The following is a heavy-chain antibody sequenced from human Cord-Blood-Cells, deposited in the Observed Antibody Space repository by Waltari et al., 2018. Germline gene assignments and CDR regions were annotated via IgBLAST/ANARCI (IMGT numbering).Heavy chain of an antibody. D-gene: IGHD6-13*01. CDR2: ISSDIYS. CDR1: GFTFSSYS. J-gene: IGHJ3*02. V-gene: IGHV3-21*01. Sequence: EVQLVESGGGLVKPGGSLRLSCAASGFTFSSYSMHWVRQAPGQGLEWVSSISSDIYSYYAYSVKGRFTISGDNAKNSLYLQMNSLIAEDTAVYYCARGYSSSWYAFDIWCQGTMVTVSS. CDR3: ARGYSSSWYAFDI.